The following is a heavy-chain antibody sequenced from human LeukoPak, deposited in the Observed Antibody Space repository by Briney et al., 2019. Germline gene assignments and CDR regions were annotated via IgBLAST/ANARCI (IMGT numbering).Heavy chain of an antibody. V-gene: IGHV3-23*01. CDR3: AKFETPGYSSSWYY. D-gene: IGHD6-13*01. J-gene: IGHJ4*02. CDR1: GFTFSSYA. Sequence: PGGSLRLSCAASGFTFSSYAMSWVRQAPGKGPEWVSAISGSGGSTYYADSVKGRFTISRDNSKNTLYLQMNSLRAEDTAVYYCAKFETPGYSSSWYYWGQGTLVTVSS. CDR2: ISGSGGST.